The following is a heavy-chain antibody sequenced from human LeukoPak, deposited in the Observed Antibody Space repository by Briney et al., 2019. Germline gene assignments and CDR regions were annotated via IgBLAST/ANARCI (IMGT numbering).Heavy chain of an antibody. Sequence: GGSLRLSCAASGFTFSTYWMSWVRQAPGKGLEWVANIKEDGSEKDYVDSVKGRFTISRDNAKNSLYLQMNGLRAGDTAVYYCARDQVGIADYWGQGTLVTVSS. CDR2: IKEDGSEK. J-gene: IGHJ4*02. D-gene: IGHD2-21*01. CDR1: GFTFSTYW. CDR3: ARDQVGIADY. V-gene: IGHV3-7*03.